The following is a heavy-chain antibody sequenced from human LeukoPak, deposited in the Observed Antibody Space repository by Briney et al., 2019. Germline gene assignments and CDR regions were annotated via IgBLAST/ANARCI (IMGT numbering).Heavy chain of an antibody. CDR3: ARADVTTHGGYYYGMDV. V-gene: IGHV4-4*07. Sequence: SETLSLTCTVSGGSISSYYWSWIRQPAGKGLEWIGRIYTSGSTNYNPSLKSRVTMSVDTSKNQFSLKLSSVTAADTAVYYCARADVTTHGGYYYGMDVWGQGTTVTVSS. D-gene: IGHD4-11*01. CDR2: IYTSGST. J-gene: IGHJ6*02. CDR1: GGSISSYY.